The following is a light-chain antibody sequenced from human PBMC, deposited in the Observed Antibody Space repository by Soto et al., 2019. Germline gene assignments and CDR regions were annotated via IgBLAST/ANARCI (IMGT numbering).Light chain of an antibody. CDR1: QSVSRN. CDR3: XQYNVWPLT. V-gene: IGKV3-15*01. CDR2: VAS. Sequence: EIVMTQSPATLSVSPGERATLSCRASQSVSRNLAWYQQKPGQTPKLLIYVASTRATGIPARFSGSGSGTDXTLXXSXLQSEDFAXXXXXQYNVWPLTFGGGTNVEFK. J-gene: IGKJ4*01.